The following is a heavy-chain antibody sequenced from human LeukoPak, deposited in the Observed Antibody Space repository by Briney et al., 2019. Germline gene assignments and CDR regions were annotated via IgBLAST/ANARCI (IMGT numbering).Heavy chain of an antibody. CDR1: GFTFSSYW. CDR2: INTDGSST. Sequence: GGSLRLSCAASGFTFSSYWMHWVRQAPGKGLVWVSRINTDGSSTSYADSVKGRFTISRDNAKNTLYLQMNSLRAEDTAVYYCARAHVTGVDAFDIWGQGTTVIVSS. V-gene: IGHV3-74*01. CDR3: ARAHVTGVDAFDI. J-gene: IGHJ3*02. D-gene: IGHD2-21*02.